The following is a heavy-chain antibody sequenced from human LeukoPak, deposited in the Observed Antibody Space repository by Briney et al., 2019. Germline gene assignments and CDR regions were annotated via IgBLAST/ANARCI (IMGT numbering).Heavy chain of an antibody. J-gene: IGHJ6*03. D-gene: IGHD3-3*01. CDR3: AKDSTDKYDFWSGPSAHYYMDV. CDR1: GFTSDDCA. V-gene: IGHV3-43*01. Sequence: GGSLRLSCAASGFTSDDCAMHCVRQAPGKGLEWVSLISWDGGSTYYADSVKGRFTISRDNSKNSLYLQMNSLRTEDTALYYCAKDSTDKYDFWSGPSAHYYMDVWGKGTTVTVSS. CDR2: ISWDGGST.